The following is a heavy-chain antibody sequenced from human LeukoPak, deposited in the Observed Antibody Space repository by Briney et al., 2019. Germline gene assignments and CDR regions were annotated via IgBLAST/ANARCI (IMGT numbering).Heavy chain of an antibody. CDR3: ARDKVGYYGSGSYYPYNWFDP. J-gene: IGHJ5*02. D-gene: IGHD3-10*01. V-gene: IGHV1-2*02. CDR2: INPNSAVT. Sequence: ASVKVSCKASGYTFTAYYMYWVRQAPGQGLEWMGWINPNSAVTNYAQKFQGRVTMTRDTSISTAYMDLIRLRSDDTAVYYCARDKVGYYGSGSYYPYNWFDPWGQGTLVTVSS. CDR1: GYTFTAYY.